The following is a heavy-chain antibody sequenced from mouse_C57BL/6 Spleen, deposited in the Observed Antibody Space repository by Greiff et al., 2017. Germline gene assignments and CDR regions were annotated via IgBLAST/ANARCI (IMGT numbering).Heavy chain of an antibody. Sequence: VQLQQSGAELAKPGASVKLSCKASGYTFTSYWMHWVKQRPGQGLEGIGYSNPSSGYTKYNQKFKDKATLTADKSSSTAYMQLSSLTYEDAAVYYCARDWENYFDYWGQGTTLTVSS. V-gene: IGHV1-7*01. CDR2: SNPSSGYT. CDR1: GYTFTSYW. D-gene: IGHD4-1*01. J-gene: IGHJ2*01. CDR3: ARDWENYFDY.